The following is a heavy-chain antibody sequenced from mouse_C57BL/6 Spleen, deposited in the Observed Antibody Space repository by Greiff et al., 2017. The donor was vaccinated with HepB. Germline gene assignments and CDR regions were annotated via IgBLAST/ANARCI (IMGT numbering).Heavy chain of an antibody. CDR3: ARNRYYGSYYFDY. Sequence: DVMLVESGGGLVKPGGSLKLSCAASGFTFSDYGMHWVRQAPEKGLEWVAYISSGSSTIYYADTVKGRFTISRENAKNTLFLQMTSLRSEDTAMYYCARNRYYGSYYFDYWGQGTPLTVSS. CDR1: GFTFSDYG. CDR2: ISSGSSTI. V-gene: IGHV5-17*01. J-gene: IGHJ2*01. D-gene: IGHD1-1*01.